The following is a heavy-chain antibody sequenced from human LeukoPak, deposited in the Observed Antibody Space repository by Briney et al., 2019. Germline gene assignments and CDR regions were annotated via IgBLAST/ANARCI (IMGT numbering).Heavy chain of an antibody. V-gene: IGHV1-18*01. J-gene: IGHJ5*02. CDR3: ARDGAAASLKRLSRPNDWFDP. Sequence: ASVKVSCKASGYTFNGYGISWVRQAPGQGLEWMGWISAYNGNTNYAQKLQGRVTITTDTSTSTAYMELRSLRSDDTAVYYCARDGAAASLKRLSRPNDWFDPWGQGTLVTVSS. CDR2: ISAYNGNT. D-gene: IGHD3-16*01. CDR1: GYTFNGYG.